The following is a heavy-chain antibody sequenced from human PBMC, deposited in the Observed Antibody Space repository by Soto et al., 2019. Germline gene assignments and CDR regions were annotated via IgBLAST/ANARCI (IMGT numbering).Heavy chain of an antibody. J-gene: IGHJ6*02. CDR3: ARGLDDRDYYYYGMDV. Sequence: SETLSLTCTVSGGSISSYYWSWIRQSPGKGLEWIGYIHYSGSTKSSPSLKSRVTISVDTSRNQVSLKLSSVTAADTAVYYCARGLDDRDYYYYGMDVWGQGTTVTVSS. V-gene: IGHV4-59*01. CDR1: GGSISSYY. CDR2: IHYSGST.